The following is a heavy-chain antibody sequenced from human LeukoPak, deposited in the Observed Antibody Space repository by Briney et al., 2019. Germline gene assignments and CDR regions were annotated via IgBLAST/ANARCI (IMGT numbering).Heavy chain of an antibody. CDR2: ITNSGGNI. D-gene: IGHD3-10*01. CDR3: AKDSRPGVRGVVMFDY. Sequence: GGSLRLSCAASGFTFSSYAMSWVRQAPGKGLEWVSGITNSGGNIYYADSVKGRFAISRDNSKNTLYLQMNTLRAEDTAVYYCAKDSRPGVRGVVMFDYWGPGNLVTVSS. V-gene: IGHV3-23*01. CDR1: GFTFSSYA. J-gene: IGHJ4*02.